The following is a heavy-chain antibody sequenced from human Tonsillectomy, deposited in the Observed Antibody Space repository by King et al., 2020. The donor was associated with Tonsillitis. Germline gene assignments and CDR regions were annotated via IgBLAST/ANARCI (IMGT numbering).Heavy chain of an antibody. J-gene: IGHJ4*02. V-gene: IGHV3-15*01. D-gene: IGHD3/OR15-3a*01. Sequence: VQLVESGGGLVQPGGSLRLSCAASGFHFSNAWMSWVRQAPGKGLEWVGHIKSKTDGGTTDYAAPVKGRFTISRDDSKKTLYLQMSSLKSDDTAVYYCATNRGNRGNDFWGQGTLVTVSS. CDR2: IKSKTDGGTT. CDR1: GFHFSNAW. CDR3: ATNRGNRGNDF.